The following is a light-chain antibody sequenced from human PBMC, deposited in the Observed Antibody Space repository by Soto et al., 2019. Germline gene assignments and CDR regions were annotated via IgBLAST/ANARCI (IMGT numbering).Light chain of an antibody. CDR3: QQYGSSPGYT. CDR2: GAS. Sequence: EIVLTQSPGTLSLSPGERATLSCRASQSVSSSYLAWHQQKPGQAPRLLIYGASSRATGIPDRFSGSGSGTDFTITISRLEPEDFAVYYCQQYGSSPGYTFGQGTKLEIK. V-gene: IGKV3-20*01. J-gene: IGKJ2*01. CDR1: QSVSSSY.